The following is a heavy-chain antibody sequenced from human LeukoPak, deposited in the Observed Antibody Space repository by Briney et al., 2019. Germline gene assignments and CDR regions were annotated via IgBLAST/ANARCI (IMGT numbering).Heavy chain of an antibody. V-gene: IGHV4-39*01. CDR2: IYYSGNT. D-gene: IGHD3-9*01. CDR3: ARGYYDVLTGHPKNFDY. Sequence: SETLSLTCTVSGGSISSSSNYWGWIRQSPGKGLEWIGRIYYSGNTYYSPSLKRRVTISVDTSKNQFSLKLSSVTAADTAVYYCARGYYDVLTGHPKNFDYWGQGTLVTVSS. CDR1: GGSISSSSNY. J-gene: IGHJ4*02.